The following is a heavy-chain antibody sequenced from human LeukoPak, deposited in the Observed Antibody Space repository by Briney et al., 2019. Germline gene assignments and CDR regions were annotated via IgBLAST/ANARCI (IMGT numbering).Heavy chain of an antibody. Sequence: SETLSLTCAVYGGSFSGYYWSWIRQPPGKGLEWIGEINHSGSTNYNPSLKSRVTISVDTSKNQFSLKLSSVTAANTAVYYCARIYGSGVDYWGQGTLVTVSS. V-gene: IGHV4-34*01. CDR3: ARIYGSGVDY. J-gene: IGHJ4*02. D-gene: IGHD3-10*01. CDR2: INHSGST. CDR1: GGSFSGYY.